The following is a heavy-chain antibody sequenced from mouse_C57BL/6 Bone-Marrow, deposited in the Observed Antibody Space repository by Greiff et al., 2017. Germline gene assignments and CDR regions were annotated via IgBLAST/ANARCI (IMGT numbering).Heavy chain of an antibody. J-gene: IGHJ3*01. CDR1: GYTFTSYT. D-gene: IGHD2-1*01. CDR3: ARWAYGNYVSWFAY. CDR2: INPSSGYT. Sequence: QVQLQQSGAELARPGASVKMSCKASGYTFTSYTMHWVKQRPGQGLEWIGYINPSSGYTKYNQKFKDKATLTADKSSSTAYMQRSSLTSEDSAVYYCARWAYGNYVSWFAYWGQGTLVTVSA. V-gene: IGHV1-4*01.